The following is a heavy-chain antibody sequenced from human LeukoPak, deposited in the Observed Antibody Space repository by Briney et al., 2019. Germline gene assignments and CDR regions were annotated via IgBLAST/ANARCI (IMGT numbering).Heavy chain of an antibody. CDR1: GFTFSSYA. CDR3: AKDRCRLGDCYFDY. Sequence: GRSLSLSFAASGFTFSSYAMHWARQAPGKGLEWLAVVSNDGSKRYHADSVKGRFTISRDNSKDTLYLQMDSLRAEDTAVYYCAKDRCRLGDCYFDYWGQGTLVTVSS. D-gene: IGHD2-21*02. J-gene: IGHJ4*02. V-gene: IGHV3-30*18. CDR2: VSNDGSKR.